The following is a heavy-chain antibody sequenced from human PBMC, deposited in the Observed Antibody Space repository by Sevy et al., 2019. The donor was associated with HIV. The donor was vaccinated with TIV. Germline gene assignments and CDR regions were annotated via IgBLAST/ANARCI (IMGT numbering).Heavy chain of an antibody. D-gene: IGHD1-7*01. CDR3: ARDRGTTDNWFDP. J-gene: IGHJ5*02. CDR2: INPSGGST. V-gene: IGHV1-46*01. CDR1: GYTFTGYY. Sequence: ASVKVSCKASGYTFTGYYMHWVRQAPGQGLEWMGIINPSGGSTSYAQKFQGRVTMTRDTSTSTVYMELSSLRSEDTAVYYCARDRGTTDNWFDPWGQGTLVTVS.